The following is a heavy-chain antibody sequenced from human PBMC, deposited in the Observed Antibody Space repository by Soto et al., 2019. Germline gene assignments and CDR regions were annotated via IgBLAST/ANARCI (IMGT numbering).Heavy chain of an antibody. CDR3: ARGHDYGILTGY. Sequence: AGGSLRLSCAASGFTFSSYSMNWVRQAPGKGLEWVSSISSSSSYIYYADSVKGRFTISRDNAKNSLYLQMNSLRAEDTAVYYCARGHDYGILTGYWGQGTLVTVSS. CDR2: ISSSSSYI. D-gene: IGHD3-9*01. J-gene: IGHJ4*02. V-gene: IGHV3-21*01. CDR1: GFTFSSYS.